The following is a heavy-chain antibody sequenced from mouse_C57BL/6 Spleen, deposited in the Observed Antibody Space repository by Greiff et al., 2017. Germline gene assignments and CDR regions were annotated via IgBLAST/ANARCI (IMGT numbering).Heavy chain of an antibody. CDR3: ARGSNYVYWYFDV. CDR2: ISSGSSTI. J-gene: IGHJ1*03. V-gene: IGHV5-17*01. Sequence: EVKLVESGGGLVKPGGSLKLSCAASGFTFSDYGMHWVRQAPEKGLEWVAYISSGSSTIYYADTVKGRFTISRDNAKNTLFLQMTSLRSEDTAMYYCARGSNYVYWYFDVWGTGTTVTVSS. CDR1: GFTFSDYG. D-gene: IGHD2-5*01.